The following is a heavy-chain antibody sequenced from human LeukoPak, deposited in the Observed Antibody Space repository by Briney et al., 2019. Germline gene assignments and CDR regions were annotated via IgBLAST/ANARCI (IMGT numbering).Heavy chain of an antibody. V-gene: IGHV3-30*02. Sequence: GGSLRLSCAASGFTFSSYGMHWVRQAPGKGLEWVAFIRFDGSNKYYADSVKGRFTISRDNSKNTLYLQMNCLRAEDKAVYYCAKGNCGGDCYTYYYFYMDVWGKGTTVTVSS. CDR2: IRFDGSNK. D-gene: IGHD2-21*02. CDR3: AKGNCGGDCYTYYYFYMDV. CDR1: GFTFSSYG. J-gene: IGHJ6*03.